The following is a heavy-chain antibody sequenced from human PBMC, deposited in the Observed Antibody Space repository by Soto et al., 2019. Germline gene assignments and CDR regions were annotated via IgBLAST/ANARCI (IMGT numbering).Heavy chain of an antibody. CDR1: GGSISSYY. D-gene: IGHD2-21*02. Sequence: SETLSLTCTVSGGSISSYYWSWIRQPPGKGLEWIGYIYYSGSTYYNPSLKSRVTISVDTSKNQFSLKLSSVTAADTAVYYCARWSRFIVVVTANAFDIWGQGTMVTVSS. J-gene: IGHJ3*02. CDR3: ARWSRFIVVVTANAFDI. CDR2: IYYSGST. V-gene: IGHV4-59*12.